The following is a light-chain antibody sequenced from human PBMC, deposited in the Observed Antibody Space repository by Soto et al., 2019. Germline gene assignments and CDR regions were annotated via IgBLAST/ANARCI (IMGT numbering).Light chain of an antibody. J-gene: IGLJ1*01. CDR1: SSDVGGYDY. CDR2: EVT. V-gene: IGLV2-8*01. CDR3: SSYAGSNNFV. Sequence: SVLTQPPSASGSPGQSVTISCTGTSSDVGGYDYVSWYPQHPGKAPKLMIYEVTKRPSGVPDRFSGSKSGNTASLTVSGLQAEDEADYYCSSYAGSNNFVFGTGTKLTVL.